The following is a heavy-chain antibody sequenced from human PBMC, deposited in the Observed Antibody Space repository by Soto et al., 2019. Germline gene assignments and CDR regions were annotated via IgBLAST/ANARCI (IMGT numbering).Heavy chain of an antibody. Sequence: TLSLTCXVSGGSVSSGSYYWSWIRQPPGKGLEWIGYIYHSGSTYYNPSLKSRVTISVDRSKNQFSLKMSSVTAADTAVYYCARHSNRNYGLYYFDYWGLGALVTV. D-gene: IGHD4-4*01. V-gene: IGHV4-30-2*01. CDR2: IYHSGST. CDR3: ARHSNRNYGLYYFDY. J-gene: IGHJ4*02. CDR1: GGSVSSGSYY.